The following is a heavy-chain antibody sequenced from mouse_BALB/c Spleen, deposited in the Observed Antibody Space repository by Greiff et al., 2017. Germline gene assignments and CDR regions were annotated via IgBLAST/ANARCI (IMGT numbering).Heavy chain of an antibody. CDR1: GFSLTSYG. D-gene: IGHD1-1*02. J-gene: IGHJ2*01. V-gene: IGHV2-9*02. Sequence: QVQLKESGPGLVAPSQSLSITCTVSGFSLTSYGVHWVRQPPGKGLEWLGVIWAGGSTNYNSALMSRLSISKDNSKSQVFLKMNSLQTDDTAMYYCARGQGYYYAMDYWGQGTTLTVSS. CDR3: ARGQGYYYAMDY. CDR2: IWAGGST.